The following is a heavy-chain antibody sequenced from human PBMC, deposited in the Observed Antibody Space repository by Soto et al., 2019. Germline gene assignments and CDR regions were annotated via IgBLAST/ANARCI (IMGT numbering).Heavy chain of an antibody. Sequence: QVQLVESGGGVVRPGTSLRLSCAATGFSFSAHGMHWVRQAPGKGLEWLAVINDGSEEGYADSVRGRFTISRDNARNILYLQMDNLGAEDSALYYCARDDRLVDNGLGHWGQGTLVTVSS. V-gene: IGHV3-33*01. J-gene: IGHJ4*02. CDR1: GFSFSAHG. CDR3: ARDDRLVDNGLGH. D-gene: IGHD2-15*01. CDR2: INDGSEE.